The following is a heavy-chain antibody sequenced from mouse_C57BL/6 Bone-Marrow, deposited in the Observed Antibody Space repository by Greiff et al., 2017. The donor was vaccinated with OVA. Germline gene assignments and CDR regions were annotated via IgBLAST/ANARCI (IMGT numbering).Heavy chain of an antibody. Sequence: QVQLQQPGAELVKPGASVKMSCKASGYTFTSYWITWVKQRPGQGLEWIGDIYPGSGSTNYNEKFKSKATLTVATSSSTAYMQLSSLTSEDSAVYYCARGGSNFYFDYWGQGTTLTVSS. V-gene: IGHV1-55*01. J-gene: IGHJ2*01. D-gene: IGHD2-5*01. CDR1: GYTFTSYW. CDR3: ARGGSNFYFDY. CDR2: IYPGSGST.